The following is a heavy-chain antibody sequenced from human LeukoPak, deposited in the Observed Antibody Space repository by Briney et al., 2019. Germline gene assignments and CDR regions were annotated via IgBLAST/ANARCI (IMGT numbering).Heavy chain of an antibody. CDR3: ARDKLDGYSNL. CDR2: ISRSGNTR. V-gene: IGHV3-48*03. J-gene: IGHJ5*02. Sequence: GGSLRLSCVASGFTFNEYEMNWVRQAPGKGREWVSYISRSGNTRYYGNSVKGRFTVSRDNAKNSLSLQMNSLRAEDTAVYYCARDKLDGYSNLWGQGTLVTVAS. D-gene: IGHD5-24*01. CDR1: GFTFNEYE.